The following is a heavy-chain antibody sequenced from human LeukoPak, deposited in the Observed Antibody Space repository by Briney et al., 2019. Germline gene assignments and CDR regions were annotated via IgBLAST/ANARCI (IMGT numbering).Heavy chain of an antibody. CDR2: IWYGGSDA. J-gene: IGHJ5*01. CDR1: GFAFSTYG. Sequence: GGSLRLSCAASGFAFSTYGLHWVRQAPGKGLEWVAVIWYGGSDAYYADSVKGRFTVSRDNSKNTVYLQLNSLGAEDTAVYYCAKDGGGYCSNVFCSGSWFASWGQGTLVTVSS. V-gene: IGHV3-33*06. D-gene: IGHD2-2*03. CDR3: AKDGGGYCSNVFCSGSWFAS.